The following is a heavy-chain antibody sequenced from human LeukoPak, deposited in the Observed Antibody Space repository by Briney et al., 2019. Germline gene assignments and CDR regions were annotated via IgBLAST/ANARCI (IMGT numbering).Heavy chain of an antibody. J-gene: IGHJ4*02. CDR3: ARRQGQLLSHYGSGSYVRSGTRFDY. Sequence: SETLSLTCAVYGGSFSGYYWSWIRQPPGKGLEWIGEINHSGSTNYNPSLKSRVTISVDTSKNQFSLKLSSVTAADTAVYYCARRQGQLLSHYGSGSYVRSGTRFDYWGQGTLVTVSS. D-gene: IGHD3-10*01. V-gene: IGHV4-34*01. CDR2: INHSGST. CDR1: GGSFSGYY.